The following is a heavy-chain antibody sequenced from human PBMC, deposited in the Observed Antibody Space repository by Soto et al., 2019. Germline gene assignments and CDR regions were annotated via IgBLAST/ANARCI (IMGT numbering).Heavy chain of an antibody. CDR2: IIPIFGTA. J-gene: IGHJ3*02. CDR3: ARESPPDSSSFDDAFDI. V-gene: IGHV1-69*13. CDR1: GGTFSSYA. Sequence: GASVKVSCKASGGTFSSYAISWVRQAPGQGLEWMGGIIPIFGTANYAQKFQGRVTITADESTSTAYMELSSLRSEDTAVYYCARESPPDSSSFDDAFDIWGQGTMVSVSS. D-gene: IGHD6-6*01.